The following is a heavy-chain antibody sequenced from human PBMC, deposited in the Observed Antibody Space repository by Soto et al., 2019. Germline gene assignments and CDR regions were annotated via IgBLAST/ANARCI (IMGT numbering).Heavy chain of an antibody. J-gene: IGHJ4*02. V-gene: IGHV3-23*01. CDR1: GFTFSSYA. CDR2: ISGSGGST. Sequence: EVQLLESGGGLVQPGGSLRLSCAASGFTFSSYAMSWVRQAPGKGLEWVSAISGSGGSTYYADSVKGRFTISRDNSERTLSLQMNSVRAEDTAVYYCAKDAIGYCISTSCYSVDYWGQGTLVTVSS. D-gene: IGHD2-2*01. CDR3: AKDAIGYCISTSCYSVDY.